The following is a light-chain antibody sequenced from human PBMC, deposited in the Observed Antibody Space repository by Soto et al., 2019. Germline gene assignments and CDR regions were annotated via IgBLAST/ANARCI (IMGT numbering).Light chain of an antibody. J-gene: IGKJ4*01. CDR1: QSVSSSY. Sequence: EIVLTQSPGTLSLSPGERATLSCSASQSVSSSYLAWYQQKPGQAPRLLIYGASSRATGIPDRFSGSGSGTEFNLTISRLEPEDFAVYYCQQYGSSPLTFGGGTKVEIK. V-gene: IGKV3-20*01. CDR2: GAS. CDR3: QQYGSSPLT.